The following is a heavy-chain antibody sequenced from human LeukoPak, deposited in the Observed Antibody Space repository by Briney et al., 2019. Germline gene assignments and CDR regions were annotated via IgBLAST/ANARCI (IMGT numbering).Heavy chain of an antibody. J-gene: IGHJ3*02. CDR2: IYYSGST. CDR1: GGSISSYY. D-gene: IGHD2/OR15-2a*01. Sequence: SETLSLTCTVSGGSISSYYWSWIRQPPGKGLEWIGYIYYSGSTNYNPSLKSRVTISVDTSKNQFSLKLSSVTAADTAVYYCARNSSPFHAFDIWGQGTVVTVSS. V-gene: IGHV4-59*01. CDR3: ARNSSPFHAFDI.